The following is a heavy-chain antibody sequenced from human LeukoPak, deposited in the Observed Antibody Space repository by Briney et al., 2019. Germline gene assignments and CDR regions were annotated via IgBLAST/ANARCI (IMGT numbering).Heavy chain of an antibody. CDR1: GGSISSYY. CDR3: ARAGTFYYDFWSGYYPRYYYYGMDV. CDR2: IYYSGST. V-gene: IGHV4-59*01. J-gene: IGHJ6*02. Sequence: SETLSLTCTVSGGSISSYYWSWIRQPPGKGLEWIGYIYYSGSTNYNPSLKSRVTISVDTSKNQFSLKLGSVTAADTAVYYCARAGTFYYDFWSGYYPRYYYYGMDVWGQGTTVTVSS. D-gene: IGHD3-3*01.